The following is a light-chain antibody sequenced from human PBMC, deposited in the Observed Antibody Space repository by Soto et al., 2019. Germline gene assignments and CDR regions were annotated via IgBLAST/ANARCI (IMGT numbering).Light chain of an antibody. Sequence: QSARTQPASVSGSPGHSITGSCTGTSSDVGGYNYVSWYQQHPGKAPKLMIYDVSNRPSGVSNRFSGSKSGNTASLTISGLQAEDEADYYCSSYTSSSTLLYVFGTATKLTVL. J-gene: IGLJ1*01. CDR3: SSYTSSSTLLYV. CDR1: SSDVGGYNY. V-gene: IGLV2-14*01. CDR2: DVS.